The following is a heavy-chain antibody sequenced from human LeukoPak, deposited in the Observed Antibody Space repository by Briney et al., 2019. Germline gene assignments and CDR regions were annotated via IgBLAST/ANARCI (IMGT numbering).Heavy chain of an antibody. CDR2: ISYDGSNK. D-gene: IGHD6-6*01. V-gene: IGHV3-30-3*01. CDR1: GFTFSSYA. Sequence: GGSLRLSCAASGFTFSSYAMHWVRQAPGKGLEWVAVISYDGSNKYYADSVKGRFTISRDNSKNTLYLRMNSLRAEDTAVYYCARDPKYSSSWGGQGSVYWGQGTLVTVSS. J-gene: IGHJ4*02. CDR3: ARDPKYSSSWGGQGSVY.